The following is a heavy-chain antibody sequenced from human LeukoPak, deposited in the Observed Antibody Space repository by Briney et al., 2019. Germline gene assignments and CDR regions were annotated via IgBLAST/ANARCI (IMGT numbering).Heavy chain of an antibody. D-gene: IGHD1-1*01. J-gene: IGHJ6*02. CDR2: ISGSDDSA. CDR3: ARIATTDYYYGMDV. Sequence: GGSLRLSCAASGFTFTNYAMTWVRQAPGKGLEWISTISGSDDSAYYADSVKGRFTISRDNSKNTLYLQMNSLRAEDTAVYYCARIATTDYYYGMDVWGQGTTVTVSS. CDR1: GFTFTNYA. V-gene: IGHV3-23*01.